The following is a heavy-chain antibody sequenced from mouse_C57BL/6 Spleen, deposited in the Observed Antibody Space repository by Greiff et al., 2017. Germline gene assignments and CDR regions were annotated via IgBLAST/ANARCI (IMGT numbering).Heavy chain of an antibody. Sequence: LQESGAELVRPGASVKMSCKASGYTFTSYNMHWVKETPRQGLEWIGAIYPGKGDTSYNQKFKGKATLTVDKSSSTAYMQLSSLTSEDSAVYFCARSLLRPYFDYWGQGTTLTVSS. J-gene: IGHJ2*01. CDR2: IYPGKGDT. D-gene: IGHD1-2*01. V-gene: IGHV1-12*01. CDR3: ARSLLRPYFDY. CDR1: GYTFTSYN.